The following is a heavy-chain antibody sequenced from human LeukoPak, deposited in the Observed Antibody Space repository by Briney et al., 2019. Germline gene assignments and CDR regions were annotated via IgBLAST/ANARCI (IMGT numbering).Heavy chain of an antibody. J-gene: IGHJ4*02. CDR3: ASRYCSGGSCPFDY. Sequence: SETLSLTCTVSGGSISSSSYYWGWVRQPPGKGLEWIGSIYYSGSTYYNPSLKSRVTISVDTSKNQFSLKLSSVTAADTAVYYRASRYCSGGSCPFDYWGQGTLVTVSS. CDR1: GGSISSSSYY. V-gene: IGHV4-39*01. D-gene: IGHD2-15*01. CDR2: IYYSGST.